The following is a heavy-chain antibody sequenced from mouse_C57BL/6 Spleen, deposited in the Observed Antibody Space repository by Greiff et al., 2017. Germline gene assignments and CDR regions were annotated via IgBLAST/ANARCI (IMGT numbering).Heavy chain of an antibody. V-gene: IGHV14-2*01. CDR3: AGDYSNYVAMDY. CDR2: IDPEDGET. J-gene: IGHJ4*01. D-gene: IGHD2-5*01. CDR1: GFNIKDYY. Sequence: VHVKQSGAELVKPGASVKLSCTASGFNIKDYYMHWVKQRTEQGLEWIGRIDPEDGETKYAPKFQGKATITADTSSNTAYLQLRSLTSEDTAVYYFAGDYSNYVAMDYWGQGTSVTVSS.